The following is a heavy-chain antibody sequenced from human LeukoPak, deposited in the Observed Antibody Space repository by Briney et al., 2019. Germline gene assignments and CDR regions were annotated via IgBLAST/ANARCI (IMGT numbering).Heavy chain of an antibody. CDR1: GFTFSSYG. J-gene: IGHJ4*02. Sequence: GGSLRLSCAASGFTFSSYGMHWVRQAPGKGLEWVAVISYDGSNKYYADSVKGRFTISRDNSKNTLYLQMNSLRAEDTAVYYRAKDRGPTGTYYFDYWGQGNLVTVSS. V-gene: IGHV3-30*18. D-gene: IGHD1-1*01. CDR3: AKDRGPTGTYYFDY. CDR2: ISYDGSNK.